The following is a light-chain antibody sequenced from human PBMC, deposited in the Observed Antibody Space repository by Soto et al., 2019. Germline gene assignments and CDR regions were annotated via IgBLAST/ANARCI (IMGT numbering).Light chain of an antibody. CDR3: SSYTSSSTEV. Sequence: QSALTQPASVSGSPGQSITISCTGTSSGVGGYNYVSWYQQHPGKAPKLMIYEVSNRPSGVSNRFSGSKSGNTASLTISGLQAEDEADYYCSSYTSSSTEVFGTGTKVTVL. CDR2: EVS. J-gene: IGLJ1*01. CDR1: SSGVGGYNY. V-gene: IGLV2-14*01.